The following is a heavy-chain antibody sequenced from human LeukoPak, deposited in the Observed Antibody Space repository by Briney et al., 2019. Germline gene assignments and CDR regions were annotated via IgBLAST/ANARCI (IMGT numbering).Heavy chain of an antibody. V-gene: IGHV3-21*01. CDR3: ARDPGNYTPPGGGMDV. CDR1: GFSFGSHS. D-gene: IGHD1-7*01. J-gene: IGHJ6*02. CDR2: ISGGGTYK. Sequence: GGSLRLSCAASGFSFGSHSINWVRQAPGQGLEWVSSISGGGTYKKYADSVKGRFTISRDNAQNSLYLQMNSLRAEDTAIYYCARDPGNYTPPGGGMDVWGQGTTVTVSS.